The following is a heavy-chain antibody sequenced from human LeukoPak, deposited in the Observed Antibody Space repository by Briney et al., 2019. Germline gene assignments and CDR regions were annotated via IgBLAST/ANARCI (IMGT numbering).Heavy chain of an antibody. D-gene: IGHD1-26*01. V-gene: IGHV4-59*01. CDR2: FYYSGST. CDR1: GGSISSYY. CDR3: ARGSMADIVGATTVDY. J-gene: IGHJ4*02. Sequence: PSETLSLTCTVSGGSISSYYWSWIRQPPGKGLEWIGYFYYSGSTNYNPSLKSRVTISVDTSKNQFSLKLSSVTAADTAVYYCARGSMADIVGATTVDYWGQGTLVTVSS.